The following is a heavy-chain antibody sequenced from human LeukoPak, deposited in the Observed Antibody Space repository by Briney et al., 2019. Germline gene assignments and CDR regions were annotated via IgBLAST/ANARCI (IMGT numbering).Heavy chain of an antibody. V-gene: IGHV4-59*08. J-gene: IGHJ4*02. CDR1: GGSISSDY. CDR2: IYYSGST. D-gene: IGHD3-10*01. Sequence: PSETLSLTCTVSGGSISSDYWSWIRQPPGKGLEWIGYIYYSGSTNYNPSLKSRVTISVDTSKNQFSLKLSSVTAADTAVYYCARQGAGVPFDYWGRGTLVTVSS. CDR3: ARQGAGVPFDY.